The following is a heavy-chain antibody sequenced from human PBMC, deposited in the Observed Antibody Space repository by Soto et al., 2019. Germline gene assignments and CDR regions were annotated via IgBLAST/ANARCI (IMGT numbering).Heavy chain of an antibody. V-gene: IGHV3-23*01. CDR3: ARRSSGWYFDY. CDR2: ISGSGGST. J-gene: IGHJ4*02. D-gene: IGHD6-19*01. CDR1: GFTFSSYA. Sequence: EVQLLESGGGLVQPGGSLRLSCAASGFTFSSYAMSWVRQAPGKGLEWVSAISGSGGSTYYADSVKGRFTISRDNSKNTLYRQMNSLIAEDTAVYYCARRSSGWYFDYWGQGTRVTVSS.